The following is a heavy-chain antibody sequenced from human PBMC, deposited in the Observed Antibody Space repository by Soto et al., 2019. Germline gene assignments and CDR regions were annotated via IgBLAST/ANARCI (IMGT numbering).Heavy chain of an antibody. CDR2: ITSSGSYV. J-gene: IGHJ6*02. D-gene: IGHD3-3*02. CDR1: GFTFSRNT. V-gene: IGHV3-21*01. Sequence: LRLSCVTSGFTFSRNTMNWVRQAPGKGLEWVASITSSGSYVYYADSVKGRFSASRDNAKNSLSLQMDSLRPDDTAIYFCVKDEGIEAMDVWGQGTTVTVSS. CDR3: VKDEGIEAMDV.